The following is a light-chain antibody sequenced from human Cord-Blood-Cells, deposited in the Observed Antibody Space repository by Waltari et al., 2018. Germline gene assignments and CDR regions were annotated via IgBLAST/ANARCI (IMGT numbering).Light chain of an antibody. CDR1: SSEDGGYNY. V-gene: IGLV2-14*01. CDR2: EVS. CDR3: SSYTSSSTLLYV. Sequence: QSALTPPASVSGSPGQSIPLSFTDTSSEDGGYNYVPAHQQHPGKAPKLMIYEVSNRPSGVSNRFSGSKSGNKASLTISGLQAEDEADYYGSSYTSSSTLLYVFGTGTKVTVL. J-gene: IGLJ1*01.